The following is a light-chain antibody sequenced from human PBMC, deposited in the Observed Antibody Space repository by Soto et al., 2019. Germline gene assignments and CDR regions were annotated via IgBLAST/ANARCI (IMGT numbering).Light chain of an antibody. CDR1: QSVSSRF. Sequence: EIVLTQSPGTLSLSPGERATLSCRASQSVSSRFLAWYQQKHGQAPRLRMYGASSRATGIPDRFSGTASGTGCTRTISRLEHEACAVYYVQQDGSSPYSFGLGTKLVLK. CDR3: QQDGSSPYS. J-gene: IGKJ2*03. CDR2: GAS. V-gene: IGKV3-20*01.